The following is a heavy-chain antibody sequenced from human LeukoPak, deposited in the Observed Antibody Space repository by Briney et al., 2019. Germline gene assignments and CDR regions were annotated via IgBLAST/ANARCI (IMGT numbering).Heavy chain of an antibody. J-gene: IGHJ5*02. CDR2: ISGRGGST. V-gene: IGHV3-23*01. D-gene: IGHD3-22*01. CDR3: ARDLGQYYDTSDNWFDP. CDR1: GFTFSSYG. Sequence: GGTLRLSCAASGFTFSSYGMSWVRQAPGKGLEWVSAISGRGGSTFYADSVKGRFTISRDNSKNTLYLQMNSLRAEDTAVYYCARDLGQYYDTSDNWFDPWGQGTLVTVSS.